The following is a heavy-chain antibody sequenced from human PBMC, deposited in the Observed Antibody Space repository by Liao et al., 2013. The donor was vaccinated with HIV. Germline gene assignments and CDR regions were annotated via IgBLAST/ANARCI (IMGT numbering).Heavy chain of an antibody. CDR1: GGSISSYY. Sequence: QVQLQESGPGLVKPSETLSLTCIVSGGSISSYYWSWIRQPAGKGLEWIGRIYTSGSTNYNPSLKSRVTMSLDTSKKQFSLKLSSVTAADTAVYYCAREGNSGYYYFYMDVWGKGTTVTVSS. J-gene: IGHJ6*03. V-gene: IGHV4-4*07. D-gene: IGHD3-22*01. CDR3: AREGNSGYYYFYMDV. CDR2: IYTSGST.